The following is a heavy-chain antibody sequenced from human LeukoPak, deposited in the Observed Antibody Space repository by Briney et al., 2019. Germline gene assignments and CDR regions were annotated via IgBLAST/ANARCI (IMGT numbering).Heavy chain of an antibody. Sequence: ASVKVSCKASGGTFSSYAISWVRQAPGQGLEWMGRIIPILGIANYAQKFQGRVTITADESTSTAYMELSSLRSEDTAVYYCARVPGSGSSDYWGQGTLVTVSS. CDR3: ARVPGSGSSDY. D-gene: IGHD3-10*01. CDR2: IIPILGIA. CDR1: GGTFSSYA. J-gene: IGHJ4*02. V-gene: IGHV1-69*04.